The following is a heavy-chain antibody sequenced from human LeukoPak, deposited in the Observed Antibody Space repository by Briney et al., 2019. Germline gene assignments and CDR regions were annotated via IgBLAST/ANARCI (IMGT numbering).Heavy chain of an antibody. J-gene: IGHJ4*02. CDR1: GGSISSGSYY. D-gene: IGHD3-3*01. CDR2: IYTSGST. CDR3: ARGNKYDFWSGYYVPRFDY. V-gene: IGHV4-61*02. Sequence: SETLSLTCTVSGGSISSGSYYWSWIRQPAGKRLEWIGRIYTSGSTNYNPSLKSRVTISVDTSKNQFSLKLSSVTAADTAVYYCARGNKYDFWSGYYVPRFDYWGQGTLVTVSS.